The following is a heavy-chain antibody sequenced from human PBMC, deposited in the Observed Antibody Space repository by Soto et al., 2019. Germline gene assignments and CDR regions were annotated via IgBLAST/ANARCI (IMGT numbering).Heavy chain of an antibody. CDR3: AKLVSEALWFGEYSPRGP. V-gene: IGHV3-30*18. CDR1: GFTFSSYG. Sequence: QPGGSLRLSCAASGFTFSSYGMHWVRQAPGKGLEWVAVISYDGSNKYYADSVKGRFTISRDNSKNTLYLQMNSLRAEDTAVYYCAKLVSEALWFGEYSPRGPWGQGTLVTVSS. CDR2: ISYDGSNK. J-gene: IGHJ5*02. D-gene: IGHD3-10*01.